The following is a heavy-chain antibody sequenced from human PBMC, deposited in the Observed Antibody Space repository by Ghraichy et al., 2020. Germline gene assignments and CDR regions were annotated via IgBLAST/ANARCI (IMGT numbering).Heavy chain of an antibody. CDR2: INPNSGDT. Sequence: ASVKVSCKSSGYTFTGFYMHWVRQAPGQGLEWMGWINPNSGDTNYAQRFQGRVTMTRDTSITTAYMELNRLTSDDTVVYYCARDGNFDYWGQGTVVTVSS. V-gene: IGHV1-2*02. CDR1: GYTFTGFY. CDR3: ARDGNFDY. J-gene: IGHJ4*02.